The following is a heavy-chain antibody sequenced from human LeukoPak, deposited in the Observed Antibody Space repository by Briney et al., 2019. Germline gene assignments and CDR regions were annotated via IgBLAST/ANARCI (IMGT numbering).Heavy chain of an antibody. Sequence: PSETLSLTCAVSGGSITSSKWWTWVRRPPGKGLEWIGESYHSGSTNYNPSLKSRVTISVDKSKKQFSLELSSVTAADTAVYYCARLSPDGFDIWGQGTMVTVFS. CDR1: GGSITSSKW. D-gene: IGHD2/OR15-2a*01. CDR2: SYHSGST. V-gene: IGHV4-4*02. CDR3: ARLSPDGFDI. J-gene: IGHJ3*02.